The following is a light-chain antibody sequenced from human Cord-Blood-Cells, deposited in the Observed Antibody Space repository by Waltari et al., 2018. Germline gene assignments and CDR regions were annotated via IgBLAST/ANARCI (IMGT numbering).Light chain of an antibody. CDR2: LGS. Sequence: DIVMTQSPLSLPVTPGEQASISCRSIQSLLHSNGYNYLDWYLQKPGQSPQILIYLGSNRASGVPDRFSGSGSGTDFTLKISRVEAEDVGVYYCMQALQTPWTFGQGTKVEIK. V-gene: IGKV2-28*01. CDR1: QSLLHSNGYNY. CDR3: MQALQTPWT. J-gene: IGKJ1*01.